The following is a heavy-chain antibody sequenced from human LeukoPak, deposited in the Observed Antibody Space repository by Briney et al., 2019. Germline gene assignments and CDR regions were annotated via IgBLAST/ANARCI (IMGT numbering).Heavy chain of an antibody. CDR1: GFTFSNYG. V-gene: IGHV3-33*01. CDR2: IWYDGSNK. Sequence: GRSLRLSCAASGFTFSNYGMHWVRQAPGNGLEWVAVIWYDGSNKYYADSVKGRFTISRDNSKNTLYLQMNSLRAEDTAVYYCARDGIWNGYDIFDYWGQGTLVTVSS. CDR3: ARDGIWNGYDIFDY. J-gene: IGHJ4*02. D-gene: IGHD3-3*01.